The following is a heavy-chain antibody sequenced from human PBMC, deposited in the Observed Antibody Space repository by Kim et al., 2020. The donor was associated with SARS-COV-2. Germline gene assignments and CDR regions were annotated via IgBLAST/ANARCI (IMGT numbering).Heavy chain of an antibody. J-gene: IGHJ6*02. Sequence: EGSLRLSCAASGFTFSSYGMHWVRQAPGKGLEWVAVISYDGSNKYYADSVKGRFTISRDNSKNTLYLQMNSLRAEDTAVYYCARWIQLWSFYGMDVWGQGTTVTVSS. CDR1: GFTFSSYG. V-gene: IGHV3-33*05. D-gene: IGHD5-18*01. CDR3: ARWIQLWSFYGMDV. CDR2: ISYDGSNK.